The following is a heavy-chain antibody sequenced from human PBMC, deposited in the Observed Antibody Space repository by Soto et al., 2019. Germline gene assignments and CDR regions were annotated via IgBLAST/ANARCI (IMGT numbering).Heavy chain of an antibody. CDR1: GYTFTSYY. J-gene: IGHJ6*02. Sequence: GASVKVSCKASGYTFTSYYMHWVRQAPGQGLEWMGIINPSGGSTSYAQKFQGRVTMTKDTSTSTVYMELSSLRSEDTAVYYCASSSSWYSGRSVYYYYGMDVWGQGTTVTVSS. CDR3: ASSSSWYSGRSVYYYYGMDV. CDR2: INPSGGST. V-gene: IGHV1-46*03. D-gene: IGHD6-13*01.